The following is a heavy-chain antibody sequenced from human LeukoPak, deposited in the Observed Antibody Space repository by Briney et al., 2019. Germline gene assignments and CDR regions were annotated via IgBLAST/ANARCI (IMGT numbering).Heavy chain of an antibody. J-gene: IGHJ4*02. CDR3: ARRAGAYSHPYDY. D-gene: IGHD4/OR15-4a*01. CDR2: ISSSSSYI. CDR1: GFTFSSYS. Sequence: GGSLRLSCAASGFTFSSYSMNWVRQAPGKGLEWASSISSSSSYIYYADSVKGRFTISRDNAKNSLYLQMNSLRAEDTAVYYCARRAGAYSHPYDYWRQGTLVTVSS. V-gene: IGHV3-21*04.